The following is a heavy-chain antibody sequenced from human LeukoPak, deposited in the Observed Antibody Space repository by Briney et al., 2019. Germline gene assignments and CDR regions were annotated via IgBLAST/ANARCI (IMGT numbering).Heavy chain of an antibody. CDR2: ISSSSSYI. CDR1: GFTFSSYS. V-gene: IGHV3-21*04. D-gene: IGHD3-10*01. J-gene: IGHJ4*02. Sequence: PGGSLRLSCAASGFTFSSYSMNWVRQAPGKGLEWVSSISSSSSYIYYADSVKGRFTISRDNARRSLYLQMNSLRLEDTAFYYCASTYGSGSYLHSWGPGTLVTVSS. CDR3: ASTYGSGSYLHS.